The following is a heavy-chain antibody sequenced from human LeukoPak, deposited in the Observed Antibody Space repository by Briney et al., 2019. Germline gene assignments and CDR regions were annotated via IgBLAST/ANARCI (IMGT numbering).Heavy chain of an antibody. V-gene: IGHV1-2*02. J-gene: IGHJ5*02. CDR3: AKGIGSGSYGRFDP. D-gene: IGHD3-10*01. CDR1: GYTFTAYY. Sequence: ASVKVSCKASGYTFTAYYMHWVRQAPGQGLEWMGWINPNSGGTNYAQTFQGRVTMTRDPSISTSYMELSRLTSDDTAVYYCAKGIGSGSYGRFDPWGQGTLVTVSS. CDR2: INPNSGGT.